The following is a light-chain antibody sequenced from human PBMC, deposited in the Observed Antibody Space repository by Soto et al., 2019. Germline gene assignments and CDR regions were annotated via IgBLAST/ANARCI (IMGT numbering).Light chain of an antibody. CDR3: QQYNKWPPYT. J-gene: IGKJ2*01. CDR2: GAS. Sequence: EIVKTQSPATLSVSPGERATVSCRASQGVSSNLAWNQQEPGQAPRLLIYGASTRATGIQDRCSGSGSGTEVTLTSSSRQSEDFAVDYCQQYNKWPPYTFGQGTKLEIK. CDR1: QGVSSN. V-gene: IGKV3-15*01.